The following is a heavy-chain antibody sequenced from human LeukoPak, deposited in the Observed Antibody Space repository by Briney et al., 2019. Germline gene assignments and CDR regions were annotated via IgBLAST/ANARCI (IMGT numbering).Heavy chain of an antibody. Sequence: PSETLSLTCTVSGGSISSYHWSWIRQPPGKGLEWIGYMDYSGTTDYHPSLKSRVTISLDTSKNQFSLHLRSVTAADTAMYYCARAQLHRPPPPWTNWFDPWGQGTLVIVSS. CDR1: GGSISSYH. J-gene: IGHJ5*02. V-gene: IGHV4-59*01. D-gene: IGHD6-6*01. CDR2: MDYSGTT. CDR3: ARAQLHRPPPPWTNWFDP.